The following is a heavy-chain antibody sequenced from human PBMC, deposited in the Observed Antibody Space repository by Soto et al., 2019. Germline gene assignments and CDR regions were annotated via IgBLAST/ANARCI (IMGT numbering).Heavy chain of an antibody. Sequence: SLTCAVSGGSISSGGYSWSWIRQPPGKGLEWIGYMYHSGSTYYNPSLKSRVTISIDRSKNQFSLKLSSVTAADTAVYYCARGYCSSTICYIWDNWFDPWGQGTLVTVSS. J-gene: IGHJ5*02. CDR1: GGSISSGGYS. CDR2: MYHSGST. CDR3: ARGYCSSTICYIWDNWFDP. D-gene: IGHD2-2*02. V-gene: IGHV4-30-2*01.